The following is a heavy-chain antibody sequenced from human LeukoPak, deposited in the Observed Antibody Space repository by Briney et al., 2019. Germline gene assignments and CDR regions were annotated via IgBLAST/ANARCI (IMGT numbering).Heavy chain of an antibody. Sequence: GGSLRLSCAASGYTFSSYGMHWVRQAPGKGLKWVAVISYDGSNKYYADSVKGRFTISRDNSKNTLYLQMNSLRAEDTAVYYCAKVGDYYDSSAEEDAFDIWGQGTMVTVSS. V-gene: IGHV3-30*18. CDR3: AKVGDYYDSSAEEDAFDI. CDR2: ISYDGSNK. J-gene: IGHJ3*02. CDR1: GYTFSSYG. D-gene: IGHD3-22*01.